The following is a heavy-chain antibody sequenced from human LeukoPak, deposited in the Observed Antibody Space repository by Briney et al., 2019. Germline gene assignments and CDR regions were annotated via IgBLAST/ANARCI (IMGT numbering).Heavy chain of an antibody. J-gene: IGHJ4*02. Sequence: GASVEVSCKASGYTFTSYAMHWVRQAPGQRLEWMGWINAGNGNTKYSQKFQGRVTITRDTSASTAYMELSSLRSEDTAVYYCARFMVRGVSDYWGQGTLVTVSS. V-gene: IGHV1-3*01. CDR3: ARFMVRGVSDY. D-gene: IGHD3-10*01. CDR2: INAGNGNT. CDR1: GYTFTSYA.